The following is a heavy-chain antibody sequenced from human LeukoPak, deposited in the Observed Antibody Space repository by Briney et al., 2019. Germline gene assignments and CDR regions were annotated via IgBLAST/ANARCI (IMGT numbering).Heavy chain of an antibody. CDR1: GFTFSSYS. CDR3: ARGYDFWSGSYYFDY. CDR2: ISSSSSYI. D-gene: IGHD3-3*01. Sequence: SGGSLRLSCAASGFTFSSYSMTWVRQAPGKGLEWVSSISSSSSYIYYADSVKGRFTISRDNAKNSLYLQMNSLRAEDTAVYYCARGYDFWSGSYYFDYWGQGTLVTVSS. V-gene: IGHV3-21*01. J-gene: IGHJ4*02.